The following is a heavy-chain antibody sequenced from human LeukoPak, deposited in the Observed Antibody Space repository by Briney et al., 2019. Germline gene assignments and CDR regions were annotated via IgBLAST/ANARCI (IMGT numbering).Heavy chain of an antibody. V-gene: IGHV4-59*01. J-gene: IGHJ6*02. CDR1: GGSISNYY. CDR2: IYYSGST. CDR3: ARSDPAGYYYYGMDV. Sequence: SETLSLTCTVSGGSISNYYWSWVRQPPGKGLEWIGYIYYSGSTNYNPSLKSRVTISVDTSKNQFSLKLSSVTAADTAVYYCARSDPAGYYYYGMDVWGQGTTVTVSS.